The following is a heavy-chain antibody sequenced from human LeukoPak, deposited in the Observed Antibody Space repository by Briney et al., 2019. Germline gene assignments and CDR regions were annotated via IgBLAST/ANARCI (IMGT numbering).Heavy chain of an antibody. V-gene: IGHV4-61*05. D-gene: IGHD6-19*01. CDR1: GGSISSSSYY. J-gene: IGHJ3*02. CDR3: AKHGYSSGFYDAFDI. CDR2: IYYSGST. Sequence: SETLSLTCTVSGGSISSSSYYWSWIRQPPGKGLEWIGYIYYSGSTNYNPSLKSRVTISVDTSKNQFSLKLSSVTAADTAVYYCAKHGYSSGFYDAFDIWGQGTMVTVSS.